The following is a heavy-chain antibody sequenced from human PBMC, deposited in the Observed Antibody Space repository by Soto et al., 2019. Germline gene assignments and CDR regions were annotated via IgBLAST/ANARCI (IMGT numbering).Heavy chain of an antibody. D-gene: IGHD3-16*01. CDR1: GFTFGSFT. CDR3: ARDGLTFGGD. Sequence: EVHLVEAGGGLVKPGESLTLSCAASGFTFGSFTLNWVRQAPGKGLEWVSSISSSSAYIYYAAAVKGRFTISRDNARSTRHLQMTSLRVDDTAVYFCARDGLTFGGDWGQGTLVAVSS. CDR2: ISSSSAYI. J-gene: IGHJ4*02. V-gene: IGHV3-21*06.